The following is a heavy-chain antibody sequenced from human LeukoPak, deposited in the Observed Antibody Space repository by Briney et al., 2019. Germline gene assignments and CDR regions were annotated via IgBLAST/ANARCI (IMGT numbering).Heavy chain of an antibody. D-gene: IGHD3-22*01. CDR1: GGSISSGNYY. J-gene: IGHJ4*02. V-gene: IGHV4-31*03. Sequence: SETLSLTCTVSGGSISSGNYYWSWIRQHPGKGLEWIGYIYYSGTTFYNPSLKSRVTISIDTSKNQFSLKLTSVTAADTAVYYCARADYYGSSAYPYWGQGTLVTVSS. CDR3: ARADYYGSSAYPY. CDR2: IYYSGTT.